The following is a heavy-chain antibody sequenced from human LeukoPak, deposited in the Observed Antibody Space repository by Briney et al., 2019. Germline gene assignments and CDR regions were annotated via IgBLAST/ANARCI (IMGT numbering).Heavy chain of an antibody. D-gene: IGHD3-10*01. CDR3: ATDRGTY. Sequence: GGSLRLSCVASGFTFSPSWMNWVRRAPGKGLEWVALIKQHGSEIYYADSVKGRFTISRDDAASSLYLQMHSLRAEDTAVYYCATDRGTYWGQGTLVTVSS. J-gene: IGHJ4*02. CDR2: IKQHGSEI. V-gene: IGHV3-7*01. CDR1: GFTFSPSW.